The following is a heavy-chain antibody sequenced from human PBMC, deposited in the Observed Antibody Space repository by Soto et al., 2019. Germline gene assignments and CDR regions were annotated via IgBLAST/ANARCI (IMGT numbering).Heavy chain of an antibody. D-gene: IGHD3-22*01. CDR3: PTNHDDISGRTPLLFDS. J-gene: IGHJ4*02. V-gene: IGHV4-31*01. Sequence: QVQLQESGPGLVKPSQTLSLTCTVPGDSIGTGGYYWAWNRQHPGKGPVWIGYIHYSGSPYSNPILISHHTTYRDTSKNQFSLHPSSVTAADTAEYYWPTNHDDISGRTPLLFDSWGQGTLVTVSS. CDR1: GDSIGTGGYY. CDR2: IHYSGSP.